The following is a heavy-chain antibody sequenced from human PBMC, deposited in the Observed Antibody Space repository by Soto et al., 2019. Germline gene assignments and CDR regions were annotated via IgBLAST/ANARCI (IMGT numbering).Heavy chain of an antibody. CDR3: ARLPTGFPNWFDP. CDR1: GGSISSGSYS. D-gene: IGHD2-21*01. Sequence: SETLSLNCTVSGGSISSGSYSWGWIRQPPGKGLEWIATLHSSGNTYYNPSLKSRVTISVDTSNNQFSLKVNSVTAADTAVYYCARLPTGFPNWFDPWGQGTLVTVSS. CDR2: LHSSGNT. V-gene: IGHV4-39*01. J-gene: IGHJ5*02.